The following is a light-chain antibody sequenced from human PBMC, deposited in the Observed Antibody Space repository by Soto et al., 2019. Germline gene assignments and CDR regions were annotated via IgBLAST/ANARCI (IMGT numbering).Light chain of an antibody. CDR1: SSDIASYDY. Sequence: QSVLTQPASVSGSPGQSITVSCIGTSSDIASYDYVSWYQQHPGKVPKLMIYDVSNRPSGVSNRFSGSKSGNTASLTISGLQAEDEADYYCTYFTTADTHVFGTGTKLTVL. CDR2: DVS. CDR3: TYFTTADTHV. J-gene: IGLJ1*01. V-gene: IGLV2-14*03.